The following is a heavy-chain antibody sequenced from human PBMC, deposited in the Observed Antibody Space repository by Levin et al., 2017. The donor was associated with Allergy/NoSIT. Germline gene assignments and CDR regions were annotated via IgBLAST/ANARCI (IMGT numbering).Heavy chain of an antibody. Sequence: GGSLRLSCAASGFTFSSYGMHWVRQAPGKGLEWVAVIWYDGSNKYYADSVKGRFTISRDNSKNTLYLQMNSLRAEDTAVYYCASLNIAGYCSGGSCYSRGYYYGMDVWGQGTTVTVSS. J-gene: IGHJ6*02. D-gene: IGHD2-15*01. CDR3: ASLNIAGYCSGGSCYSRGYYYGMDV. CDR1: GFTFSSYG. CDR2: IWYDGSNK. V-gene: IGHV3-33*01.